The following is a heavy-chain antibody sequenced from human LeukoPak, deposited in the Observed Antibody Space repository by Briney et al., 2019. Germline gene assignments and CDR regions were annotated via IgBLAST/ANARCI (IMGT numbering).Heavy chain of an antibody. CDR2: IYYSGST. CDR1: GGSLSSGDYY. D-gene: IGHD2-21*02. CDR3: ARQNSCVGDCYDWFDP. J-gene: IGHJ5*02. V-gene: IGHV4-30-4*01. Sequence: PSETLSLTCTVSGGSLSSGDYYWSWIRQPPGKGLEWIGYIYYSGSTYYNPSLKSRVTISVDTSKNQFSLKLSSVTAADTAVYYCARQNSCVGDCYDWFDPWGQGTLVTVSS.